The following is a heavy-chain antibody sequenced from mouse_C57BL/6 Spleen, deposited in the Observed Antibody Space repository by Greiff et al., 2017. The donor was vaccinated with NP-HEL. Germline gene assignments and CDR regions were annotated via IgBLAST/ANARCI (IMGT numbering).Heavy chain of an antibody. CDR3: ARSDSSGCSYAMDY. V-gene: IGHV7-3*01. D-gene: IGHD3-2*02. CDR2: IRNKANGYTT. CDR1: GFTFTDYY. Sequence: EVKLMESGGGLVQPGGSLSLSCAASGFTFTDYYMSWVRQPPGKALEWLGFIRNKANGYTTEYSASVKGRFTISRDNSQSILYLQMNALRAEDSATDYCARSDSSGCSYAMDYWGQGTSVTVSS. J-gene: IGHJ4*01.